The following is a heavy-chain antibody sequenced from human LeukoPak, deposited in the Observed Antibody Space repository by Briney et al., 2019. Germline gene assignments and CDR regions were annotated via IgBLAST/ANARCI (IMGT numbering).Heavy chain of an antibody. CDR1: GFTFSSYS. CDR3: ARDGLYCSSTSCPEGYDY. CDR2: ISSSSSTI. J-gene: IGHJ4*02. V-gene: IGHV3-48*01. Sequence: GGSLRLSCAASGFTFSSYSMNWVRQAPGKGLEWVSYISSSSSTIYYADSVKGRFTISRDNAKNSLYLQMNSLRAEDTAVYYCARDGLYCSSTSCPEGYDYWGQGTLVTVSS. D-gene: IGHD2-2*01.